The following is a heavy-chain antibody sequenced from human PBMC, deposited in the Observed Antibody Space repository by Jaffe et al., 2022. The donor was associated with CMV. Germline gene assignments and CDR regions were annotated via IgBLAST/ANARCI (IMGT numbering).Heavy chain of an antibody. CDR3: AKEAWILYYFDS. V-gene: IGHV3-23*01. CDR2: ISGSGGDT. Sequence: EVQLLASGGGLIQPGGSLRLSCAASGFTFSTYAMTWVRQTPGKGLEWVSTISGSGGDTYYPDSVRGRFTISRDNSKNTLSLHMNNLRADDTAIYYCAKEAWILYYFDSWGQGTLVSVSS. D-gene: IGHD2-2*03. J-gene: IGHJ4*02. CDR1: GFTFSTYA.